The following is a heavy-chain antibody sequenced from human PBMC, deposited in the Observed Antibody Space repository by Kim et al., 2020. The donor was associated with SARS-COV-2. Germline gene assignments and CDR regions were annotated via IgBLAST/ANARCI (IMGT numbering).Heavy chain of an antibody. CDR2: IYYSGST. Sequence: SETLSLTCTVSGGSISSSSYYWGWIRQPPGKGLECIGNIYYSGSTYYNPSLKSRVTISVDTSKNQFSLKLSSVTAADTAVYYCARLVGLSNEYWGQGTLVTVSS. J-gene: IGHJ4*02. V-gene: IGHV4-39*01. D-gene: IGHD3-22*01. CDR1: GGSISSSSYY. CDR3: ARLVGLSNEY.